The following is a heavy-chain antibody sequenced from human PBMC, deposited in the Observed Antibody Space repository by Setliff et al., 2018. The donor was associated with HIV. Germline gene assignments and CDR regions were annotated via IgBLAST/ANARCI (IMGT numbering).Heavy chain of an antibody. V-gene: IGHV3-23*01. D-gene: IGHD6-13*01. J-gene: IGHJ4*02. CDR2: ISGSGGST. Sequence: GGSLRLSCAASGFTFSTYAMSWVRQAPGKGLEWVSGISGSGGSTYYADSVKGRFTISRDNSKDTLSLQMNSLRAEDTAIYYCVKDKGYSSSPKYNAGDYWGQGTLVTVSS. CDR1: GFTFSTYA. CDR3: VKDKGYSSSPKYNAGDY.